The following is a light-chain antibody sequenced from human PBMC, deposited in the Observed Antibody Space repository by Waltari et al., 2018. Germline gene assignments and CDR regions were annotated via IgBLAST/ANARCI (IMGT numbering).Light chain of an antibody. CDR3: QQYDNLPPFT. V-gene: IGKV1-33*01. CDR1: QYISNY. J-gene: IGKJ3*01. Sequence: DIQMTQSQSSLSAYVGDRVTITCQASQYISNYLNWYQQKPGKAPKLLIYDASNLETGVPSRFSGSGSGTDFTFTISSLQPEDIATYYCQQYDNLPPFTFGPGTKVDIK. CDR2: DAS.